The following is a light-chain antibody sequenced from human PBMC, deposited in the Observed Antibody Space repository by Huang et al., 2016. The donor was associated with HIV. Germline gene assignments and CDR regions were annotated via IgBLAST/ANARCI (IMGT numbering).Light chain of an antibody. V-gene: IGKV3-15*01. CDR2: DAS. CDR1: QGVGSN. J-gene: IGKJ2*01. CDR3: QQYNNWPRT. Sequence: EMVMTQSPDTLSVSLGERATLSCRASQGVGSNLAWYQQKPGQAPRLLIYDASTRVAGIPARFSGSGSETAFTLTIRSLQSEDFAVYYCQQYNNWPRTFDQGTKLEIK.